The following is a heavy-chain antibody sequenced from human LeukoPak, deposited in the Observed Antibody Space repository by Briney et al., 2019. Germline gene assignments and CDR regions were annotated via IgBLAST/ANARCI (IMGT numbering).Heavy chain of an antibody. CDR1: GFTFSSYA. J-gene: IGHJ4*02. D-gene: IGHD6-19*01. Sequence: GGSLRLSCAASGFTFSSYAMSWVRQAPGKGLEWVSGIRGSGGSTSNADSVKGRFTISRDNSKNTLYLQMNSLRAEDTAVYYCASSSGWYFPFRYWGQGALVTVSS. CDR2: IRGSGGST. CDR3: ASSSGWYFPFRY. V-gene: IGHV3-23*01.